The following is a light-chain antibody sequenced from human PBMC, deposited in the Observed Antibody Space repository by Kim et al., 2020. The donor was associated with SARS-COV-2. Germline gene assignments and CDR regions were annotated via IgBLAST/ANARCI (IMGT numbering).Light chain of an antibody. J-gene: IGLJ2*01. Sequence: SYELTQPPSVSVSPGQTASITCSGDKLGDKYACWYQQKPGQSLVLVIYQDNKRPSGIPERFSGSNSGNTATLTISGTQAMDEADYYCQAWDSSTAFGGGTQLTVL. CDR2: QDN. V-gene: IGLV3-1*01. CDR3: QAWDSSTA. CDR1: KLGDKY.